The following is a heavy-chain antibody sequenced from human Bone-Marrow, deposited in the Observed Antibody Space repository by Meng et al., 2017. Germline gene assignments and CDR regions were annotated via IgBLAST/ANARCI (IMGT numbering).Heavy chain of an antibody. CDR3: ARDPLYCGGDCSINWFDP. CDR1: GFTFSSYG. V-gene: IGHV3-21*01. CDR2: ISSSSSYI. Sequence: GESLKISCAASGFTFSSYGMHWVRQAPGKGLEWVSSISSSSSYIYYADSVKGRFTISRDNAKNSLYLQMNSLRAEDTAVYYCARDPLYCGGDCSINWFDPWGQGTLVTVSS. D-gene: IGHD2-21*02. J-gene: IGHJ5*02.